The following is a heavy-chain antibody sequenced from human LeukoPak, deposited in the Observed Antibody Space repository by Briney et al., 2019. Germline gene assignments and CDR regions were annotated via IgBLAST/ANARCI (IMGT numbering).Heavy chain of an antibody. V-gene: IGHV3-43D*03. D-gene: IGHD6-19*01. CDR1: GFTFDDYT. Sequence: GGSLRLSCAASGFTFDDYTMHWVRQAPGKGLEWVSLISWDGGSTYYADSVKGRFTISRDNSKNSLYLQMNSLRAEDTASYYCAKARSGWYGYGMDVWGRGTRV. CDR3: AKARSGWYGYGMDV. J-gene: IGHJ6*02. CDR2: ISWDGGST.